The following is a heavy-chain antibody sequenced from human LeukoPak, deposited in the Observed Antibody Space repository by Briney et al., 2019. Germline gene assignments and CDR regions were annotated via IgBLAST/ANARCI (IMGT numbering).Heavy chain of an antibody. J-gene: IGHJ3*02. CDR3: ARDKFVSNSFDSSSWGFGAFDI. Sequence: GGSLRLSCAASGFTFSSYAMHWVRQAPGKGLEWVANIKQDGSEKYYVDSVKGRFTISRDNAKNSLYLQMNSLRAEDTAVYYCARDKFVSNSFDSSSWGFGAFDIWGQGTMVTVSS. CDR2: IKQDGSEK. CDR1: GFTFSSYA. D-gene: IGHD6-13*01. V-gene: IGHV3-7*01.